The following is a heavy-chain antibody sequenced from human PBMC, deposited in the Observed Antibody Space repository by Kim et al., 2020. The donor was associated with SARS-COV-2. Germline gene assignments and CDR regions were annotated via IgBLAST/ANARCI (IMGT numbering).Heavy chain of an antibody. D-gene: IGHD3-3*01. Sequence: SETLSLTRTVSDGSISSYYWSWIRQPPGKGLEWIGYIYYSGSTNYNPSLKSRVTISVDTSKNQFSLKLSSVTAADTAVYYCARVIPQTFTIFGVVSGSWFDPWGQGTLVTVSS. J-gene: IGHJ5*02. CDR2: IYYSGST. CDR3: ARVIPQTFTIFGVVSGSWFDP. CDR1: DGSISSYY. V-gene: IGHV4-59*01.